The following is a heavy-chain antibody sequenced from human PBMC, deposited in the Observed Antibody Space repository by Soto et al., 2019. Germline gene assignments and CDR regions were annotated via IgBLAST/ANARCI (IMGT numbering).Heavy chain of an antibody. CDR3: AVKLELGVGHPYYYYGMDV. D-gene: IGHD3-3*01. CDR1: GYTFTSYG. V-gene: IGHV1-18*01. Sequence: ASVKVSCKASGYTFTSYGISWVRQAPGQGLEWMGWISAYNGNTNYAQKLQGRVTMTTDTSTSTAYMELRSLRSEDTAVYYCAVKLELGVGHPYYYYGMDVWGQGTTVTVPS. CDR2: ISAYNGNT. J-gene: IGHJ6*02.